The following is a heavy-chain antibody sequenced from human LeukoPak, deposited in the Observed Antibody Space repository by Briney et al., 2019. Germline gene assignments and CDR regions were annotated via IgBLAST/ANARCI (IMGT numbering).Heavy chain of an antibody. J-gene: IGHJ4*02. CDR1: GYTFTSYG. CDR3: ARDRSLSAVAGVEFDY. Sequence: VASVKVSCKASGYTFTSYGISWVRQAPGQGLEWMGWISAYNGNTNYAQKLQGRVTMTTDTSTSTAYMELRSLRSDDTAVYYCARDRSLSAVAGVEFDYWGQGTLVTVSS. D-gene: IGHD6-19*01. V-gene: IGHV1-18*01. CDR2: ISAYNGNT.